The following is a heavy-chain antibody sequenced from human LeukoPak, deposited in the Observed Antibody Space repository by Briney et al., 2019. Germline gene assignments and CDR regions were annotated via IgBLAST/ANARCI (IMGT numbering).Heavy chain of an antibody. CDR3: ARDGITGTACGMDV. CDR2: ISYDGSNK. CDR1: GFTFSSYA. J-gene: IGHJ6*02. D-gene: IGHD1-20*01. V-gene: IGHV3-30*04. Sequence: GGSLRLSCAASGFTFSSYAMHWGHQAPGKGLEWVAVISYDGSNKYYADSVKGRFTISRDNSKNTLYLQTNSLRAEDTAVYYCARDGITGTACGMDVWGQGTTVTVSS.